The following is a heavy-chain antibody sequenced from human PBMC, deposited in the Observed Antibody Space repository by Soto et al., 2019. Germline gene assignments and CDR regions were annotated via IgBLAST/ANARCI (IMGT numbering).Heavy chain of an antibody. CDR2: ISNDGNRK. CDR3: AKDRRQLSALDM. J-gene: IGHJ3*02. D-gene: IGHD6-6*01. CDR1: GFSFGSYG. V-gene: IGHV3-30*18. Sequence: SLRLSCAAPGFSFGSYGMQWVSQAPGGGREWVTVISNDGNRKYYGESVKGRFSVSRDNDKDTLYLQMNGLRPEDTGVYYCAKDRRQLSALDMWGQGTTVTVSS.